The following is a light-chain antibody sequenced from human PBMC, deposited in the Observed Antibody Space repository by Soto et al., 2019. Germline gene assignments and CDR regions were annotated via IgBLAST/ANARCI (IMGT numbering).Light chain of an antibody. Sequence: QSALTQPASVSGSPGQSITISCIGTSSDVGGYDYVSWYQQNPGKAPKLIIYXXXXXXXXXXXXXXGSKSGNTASLTISGLQAXXXXXYYCSSYTSDSTHVFGSGTKLTVL. CDR3: SSYTSDSTHV. CDR2: XXX. CDR1: SSDVGGYDY. V-gene: IGLV2-14*03. J-gene: IGLJ1*01.